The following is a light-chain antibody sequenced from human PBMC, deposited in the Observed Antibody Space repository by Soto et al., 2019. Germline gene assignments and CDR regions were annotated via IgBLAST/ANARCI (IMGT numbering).Light chain of an antibody. CDR3: QQYQRDMWT. CDR2: DVC. V-gene: IGKV1-5*01. Sequence: TGPSSVGDRLRPTCRASQNIERWQAWYQQRPGKAPKLLLSDVCTSERGAPSRFSGSGSATEFTLTISDLQPDDFATYYCQQYQRDMWTFGQGTKVDIK. J-gene: IGKJ1*01. CDR1: QNIERW.